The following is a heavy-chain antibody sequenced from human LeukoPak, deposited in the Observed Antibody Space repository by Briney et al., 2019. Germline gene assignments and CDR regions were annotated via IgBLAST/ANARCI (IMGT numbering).Heavy chain of an antibody. J-gene: IGHJ2*01. CDR3: ARFTTVVPAFWYFDL. V-gene: IGHV4-59*08. D-gene: IGHD4-23*01. Sequence: PSETLTLTCTVSGASISNYYWSWIRQPPGKGLEWIAYIFYSGSTNYNPSLKSLVTISLDTSKNQFSLQLTPVTAADTAVYYCARFTTVVPAFWYFDLWGRGTLVTVSS. CDR2: IFYSGST. CDR1: GASISNYY.